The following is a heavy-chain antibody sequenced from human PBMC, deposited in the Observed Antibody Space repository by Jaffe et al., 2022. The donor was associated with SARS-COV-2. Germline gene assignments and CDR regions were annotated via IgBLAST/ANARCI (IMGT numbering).Heavy chain of an antibody. CDR3: ARHLVSSNGFYFDY. Sequence: QLQLQESGPGLVKPSETLSLTCTVSGGSISNSIYYWGWIRQPPGKGLEWIGSIYYSGTTYYIPSLSSRVTISVDTSKNQFSLRLTSVTAADTSVYYCARHLVSSNGFYFDYWGQGTLVTVSS. CDR2: IYYSGTT. D-gene: IGHD6-13*01. CDR1: GGSISNSIYY. V-gene: IGHV4-39*01. J-gene: IGHJ4*02.